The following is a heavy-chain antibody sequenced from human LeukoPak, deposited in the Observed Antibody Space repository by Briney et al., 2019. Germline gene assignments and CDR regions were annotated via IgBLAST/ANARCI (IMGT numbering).Heavy chain of an antibody. CDR2: IYHSGST. Sequence: SQTLSLTCAVSGGSISSGGYSWSWIRQPPGKGLEWIGYIYHSGSTYYNPSLKSRVTISVDTSKNQFSLELNSVTAADTAVYYCARLSAYYGMDVWGQGTLVTVSS. CDR3: ARLSAYYGMDV. D-gene: IGHD1-26*01. J-gene: IGHJ6*02. CDR1: GGSISSGGYS. V-gene: IGHV4-30-2*03.